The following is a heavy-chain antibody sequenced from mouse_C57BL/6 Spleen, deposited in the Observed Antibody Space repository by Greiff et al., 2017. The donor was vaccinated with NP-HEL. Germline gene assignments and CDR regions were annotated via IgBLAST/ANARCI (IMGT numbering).Heavy chain of an antibody. Sequence: QVQLQQPGAELVRPGSSVKLSCKASGYTFTSYWMHWVKQRPIQGLEWIGNIDPSDSETHYNQKFKDKATLTVDKSSSTAYMQLSSLTSEDSAVYYCARKGNSNNYAMDYWGQGTSVTVCS. CDR3: ARKGNSNNYAMDY. CDR1: GYTFTSYW. CDR2: IDPSDSET. D-gene: IGHD2-5*01. V-gene: IGHV1-52*01. J-gene: IGHJ4*01.